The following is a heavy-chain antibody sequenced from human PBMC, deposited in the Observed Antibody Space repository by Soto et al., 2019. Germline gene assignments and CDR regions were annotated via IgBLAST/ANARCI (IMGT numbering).Heavy chain of an antibody. D-gene: IGHD2-15*01. J-gene: IGHJ4*02. CDR3: TRPYCSGGSCHDY. V-gene: IGHV3-73*01. Sequence: GGSLRLSCAASGFTFSGSAMHWVRQASGKGLEWVGRIRSKANSYATAYAASVKGRFTISRDDSKNTAYLQMNSLKTEYTAVYYCTRPYCSGGSCHDYWGQGTLVTVSS. CDR2: IRSKANSYAT. CDR1: GFTFSGSA.